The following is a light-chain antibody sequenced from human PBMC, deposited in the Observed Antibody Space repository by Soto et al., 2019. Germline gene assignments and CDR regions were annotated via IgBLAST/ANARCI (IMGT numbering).Light chain of an antibody. CDR3: QQGHSTPYT. Sequence: DIQMTQSPSTLSSSVGDRVTITCRASQSISTWLAWYQQKPGKAPKLLIYDASSLPSGVPSRFSGSGSGTEFTLTMSGLQPEDFATYYCQQGHSTPYTFGQGTKVDI. CDR1: QSISTW. CDR2: DAS. V-gene: IGKV1-5*01. J-gene: IGKJ2*01.